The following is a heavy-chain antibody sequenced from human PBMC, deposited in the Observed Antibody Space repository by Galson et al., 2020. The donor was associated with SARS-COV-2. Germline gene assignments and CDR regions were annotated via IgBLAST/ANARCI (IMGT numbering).Heavy chain of an antibody. CDR3: ASHNSSSGTYYFDY. J-gene: IGHJ4*02. CDR1: GGSFSGYY. CDR2: INHSGST. Sequence: SETLSLTCAVYGGSFSGYYWSWIRQPPGKGLEWIGEINHSGSTNYNPSLKSRVTISVDTSKNQFSLKLSSVTAADTAVYYCASHNSSSGTYYFDYWGQGTLVTVSS. V-gene: IGHV4-34*01. D-gene: IGHD6-6*01.